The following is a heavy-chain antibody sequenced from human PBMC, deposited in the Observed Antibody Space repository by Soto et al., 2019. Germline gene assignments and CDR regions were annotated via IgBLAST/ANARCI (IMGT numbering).Heavy chain of an antibody. V-gene: IGHV3-53*01. D-gene: IGHD1-26*01. Sequence: GSLRLSCAISGLSVSRNYLSGVRQAPGKGLEWVSVHYSGGSTYYADSVQGRFTISRDKSNNTLYLQMRRVRAEDTAVYFCARHRHPRGTVGATSPLDPWGQGTQVTVSS. CDR1: GLSVSRNY. CDR3: ARHRHPRGTVGATSPLDP. CDR2: HYSGGST. J-gene: IGHJ5*02.